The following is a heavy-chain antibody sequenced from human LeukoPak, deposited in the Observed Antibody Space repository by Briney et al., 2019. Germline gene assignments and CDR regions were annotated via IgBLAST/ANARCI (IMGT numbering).Heavy chain of an antibody. Sequence: SGPTLVKPTQTLMLTCTFSGFSLTNGGVGVGWIRQPPGKALEWLALIYGDDDKRYSPSLQMRLTITKDTPKNQVVLTLNDLAPMDTATYYCAHQNYGDWYFDLWGRGSLVIVSS. CDR1: GFSLTNGGVG. D-gene: IGHD4-17*01. CDR2: IYGDDDK. V-gene: IGHV2-5*02. J-gene: IGHJ2*01. CDR3: AHQNYGDWYFDL.